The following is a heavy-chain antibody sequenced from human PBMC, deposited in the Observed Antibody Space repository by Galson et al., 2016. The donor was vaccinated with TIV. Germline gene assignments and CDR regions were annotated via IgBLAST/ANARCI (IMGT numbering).Heavy chain of an antibody. J-gene: IGHJ4*02. CDR2: IIPIFGVP. D-gene: IGHD3-10*01. CDR1: GGTFSNYG. V-gene: IGHV1-69*13. Sequence: SVKVSCKASGGTFSNYGVSWVRQAPGQGLEWMGGIIPIFGVPKYGQKFQGRLTITADESTSTAYMELSSLRPEDTAVYYCARGFSKLRYYGSGSYLYFDYWGQGTLVTVSS. CDR3: ARGFSKLRYYGSGSYLYFDY.